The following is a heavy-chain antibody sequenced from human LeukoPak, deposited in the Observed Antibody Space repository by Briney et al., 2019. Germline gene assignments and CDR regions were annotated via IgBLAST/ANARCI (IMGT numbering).Heavy chain of an antibody. CDR3: ARQSQYSGYQAPDY. CDR2: IYLSGST. CDR1: GGSISSYY. D-gene: IGHD5-12*01. Sequence: SETLSLTCTVSGGSISSYYWSWIRQPAGKGLEWIGRIYLSGSTNYNPSLKSRVTMSVDTSKNQFSLKLGSVTAADTAVYYCARQSQYSGYQAPDYWGQGTLVTVSS. J-gene: IGHJ4*02. V-gene: IGHV4-4*07.